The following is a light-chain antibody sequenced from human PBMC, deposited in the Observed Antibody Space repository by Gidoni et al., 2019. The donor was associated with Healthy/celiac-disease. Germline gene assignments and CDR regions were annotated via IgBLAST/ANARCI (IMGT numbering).Light chain of an antibody. CDR2: AAS. J-gene: IGKJ3*01. CDR3: QQSYSTPIFT. CDR1: QSISSY. V-gene: IGKV1-39*01. Sequence: DIQMTQSPSSLSASVAHRVTITCRASQSISSYLNWYQQKPGKAPKLLIYAASSLQSGVPSRFSGSGSGTDFTLTISSLQPEDFATYYCQQSYSTPIFTFGPGTKVDIK.